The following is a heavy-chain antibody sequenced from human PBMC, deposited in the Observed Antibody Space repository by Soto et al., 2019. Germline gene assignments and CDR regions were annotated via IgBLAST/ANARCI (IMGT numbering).Heavy chain of an antibody. CDR2: IYPGDSDT. J-gene: IGHJ6*03. CDR3: ARIAPRFPLGDYYMDV. D-gene: IGHD3-3*01. Sequence: EVQLVQSGAEVKKPGESLKISCKGSGYSFTSYWIGWVRQLPGKGLEWMGIIYPGDSDTRYSPSFQGQVTISADKSISTAYLQWSSLKASDTAMYYCARIAPRFPLGDYYMDVWGKGTTVTGSS. V-gene: IGHV5-51*03. CDR1: GYSFTSYW.